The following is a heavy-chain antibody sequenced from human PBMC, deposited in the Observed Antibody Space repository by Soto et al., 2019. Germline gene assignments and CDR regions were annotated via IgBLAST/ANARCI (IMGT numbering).Heavy chain of an antibody. CDR2: IYWDDSK. CDR3: AHAYGGRSLY. V-gene: IGHV2-5*02. CDR1: GFSLTTDRVG. J-gene: IGHJ4*02. D-gene: IGHD1-26*01. Sequence: QITLKESGPTLVKPTQTLTLTCTFSGFSLTTDRVGVGWIRQPPGEALEWLAVIYWDDSKTYRPSLESRLTIPKDTPKNQVALTMPNMDSLDTATYYCAHAYGGRSLYWGQGTLVTVSS.